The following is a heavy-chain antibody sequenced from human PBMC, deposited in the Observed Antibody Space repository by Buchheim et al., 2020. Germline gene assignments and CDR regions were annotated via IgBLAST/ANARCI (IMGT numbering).Heavy chain of an antibody. V-gene: IGHV3-23*01. CDR1: GFPFSSYA. J-gene: IGHJ6*02. CDR2: VSGTGGST. Sequence: QLLESGGGLVQPGTSLRLSCEASGFPFSSYAMSWVRQAPGKGLEWVAAVSGTGGSTFYADSVKGRFTISRDNSKKTFYLQMDSLRADDTAVYYCAKDSGYNYTGLDVWGQGTT. CDR3: AKDSGYNYTGLDV.